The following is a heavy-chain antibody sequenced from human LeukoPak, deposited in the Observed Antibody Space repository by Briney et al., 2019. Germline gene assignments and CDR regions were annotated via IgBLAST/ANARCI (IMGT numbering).Heavy chain of an antibody. D-gene: IGHD6-19*01. V-gene: IGHV3-23*01. CDR1: GFSFSSYA. Sequence: GGSLRRSGAASGFSFSSYAMSWVRPAPGKGLEWVSLISTSGTATYYADSVKGRFTISRDNSKNTMYLQINSLGAEDTALYYCAKGSYSSGWISDYWGRGTLVSVSS. J-gene: IGHJ4*02. CDR2: ISTSGTAT. CDR3: AKGSYSSGWISDY.